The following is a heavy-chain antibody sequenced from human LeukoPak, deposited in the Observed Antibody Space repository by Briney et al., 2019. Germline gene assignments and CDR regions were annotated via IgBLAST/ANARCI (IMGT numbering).Heavy chain of an antibody. CDR1: GFSFSNYG. V-gene: IGHV3-72*01. J-gene: IGHJ6*02. D-gene: IGHD1-26*01. Sequence: GGSLRLSCAASGFSFSNYGMNWVRQAPGKGLEWVGRTRDKGNSYTTEYAASVKGRFTVSRDDSKNSVDLQMNSLRIEDAAVYYCARGPERGSSPYYHYGMDVWGQGTTVTVSS. CDR3: ARGPERGSSPYYHYGMDV. CDR2: TRDKGNSYTT.